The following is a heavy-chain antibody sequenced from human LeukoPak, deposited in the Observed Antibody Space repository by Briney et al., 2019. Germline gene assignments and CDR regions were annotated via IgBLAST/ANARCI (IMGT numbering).Heavy chain of an antibody. D-gene: IGHD3-10*01. J-gene: IGHJ5*02. CDR2: ISGSGGST. Sequence: AGGSLRLSCAASGFTFSSYTMSWDRQAPGKGLEWVSAISGSGGSTYYADSVKGRFTISRDNSKNTLYLQMNSLRAEDTAVYYCAKDVVVRGVIFWFDPWGQGTLVTVSS. CDR3: AKDVVVRGVIFWFDP. V-gene: IGHV3-23*01. CDR1: GFTFSSYT.